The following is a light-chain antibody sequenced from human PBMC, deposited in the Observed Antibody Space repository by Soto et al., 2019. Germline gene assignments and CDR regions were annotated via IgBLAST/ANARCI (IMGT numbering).Light chain of an antibody. CDR2: EVN. V-gene: IGLV2-8*01. CDR1: SSDVGGYNY. Sequence: QSVLSQTPSASGSPGQSVAISCTGTSSDVGGYNYVSWYQQHPGKAPKLMIYEVNKRPSGVPDRFSGSKSGNTASLTVSGLQAEDGADYYCSSYAGSSNVFGTGTKVTVL. CDR3: SSYAGSSNV. J-gene: IGLJ1*01.